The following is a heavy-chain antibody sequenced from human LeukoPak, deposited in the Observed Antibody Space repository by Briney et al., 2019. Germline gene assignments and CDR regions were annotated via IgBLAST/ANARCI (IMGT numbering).Heavy chain of an antibody. Sequence: GASVKVSCKASGGTFSSYAISWVRQAPGQGLEWMGGIIPIFGTANYAQKFQGRVTMTRDTSTSAVYMDLSSLRSEDTAVYYCARETPDSYYFDYWGQGTLVTVSS. CDR2: IIPIFGTA. CDR1: GGTFSSYA. CDR3: ARETPDSYYFDY. D-gene: IGHD3-22*01. J-gene: IGHJ4*02. V-gene: IGHV1-69*05.